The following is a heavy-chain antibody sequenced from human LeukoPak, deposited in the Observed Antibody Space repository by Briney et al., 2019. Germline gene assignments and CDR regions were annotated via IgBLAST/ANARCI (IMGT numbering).Heavy chain of an antibody. Sequence: SETLSLTCTVSGGSISSYYWSWIRQPPGEGLEWIGYIYYSGSTNYNPSLKSRVTISVDTSKNQFSLKLSSVTAADTAVYYCARSAPIFGVVIPGPYYYYYGMDVWGQGTTVTVSS. CDR1: GGSISSYY. CDR3: ARSAPIFGVVIPGPYYYYYGMDV. J-gene: IGHJ6*02. D-gene: IGHD3-3*02. CDR2: IYYSGST. V-gene: IGHV4-59*08.